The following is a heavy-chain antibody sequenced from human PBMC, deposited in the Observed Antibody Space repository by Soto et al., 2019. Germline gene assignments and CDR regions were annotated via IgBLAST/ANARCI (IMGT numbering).Heavy chain of an antibody. V-gene: IGHV4-59*01. CDR2: VYFRGST. CDR3: ARQEAVPGTPFDS. D-gene: IGHD6-19*01. Sequence: ERLQESGPGLVKPSETLSLTCSVSGGSINGYYWNWIRQPPGKGLEWLGNVYFRGSTHYNPSLEARLTISVDTSKKQISLKLRSVTAADTAVYYCARQEAVPGTPFDSWGQGTLVSVSS. J-gene: IGHJ4*02. CDR1: GGSINGYY.